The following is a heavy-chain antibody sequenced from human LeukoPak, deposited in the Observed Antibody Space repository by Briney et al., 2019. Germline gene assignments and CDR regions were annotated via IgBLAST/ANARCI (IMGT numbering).Heavy chain of an antibody. CDR3: AKVDGDLP. D-gene: IGHD4-17*01. V-gene: IGHV3-30*18. J-gene: IGHJ5*02. CDR2: ISYDGSNK. CDR1: GFTFSSYG. Sequence: GGSLRLSCAASGFTFSSYGMHWVRQAPGKGLEWVAVISYDGSNKYYADSVRGRFTISRDNSKNTLYLQMNSLRAEDTAVYYCAKVDGDLPWGQGTLVTVSS.